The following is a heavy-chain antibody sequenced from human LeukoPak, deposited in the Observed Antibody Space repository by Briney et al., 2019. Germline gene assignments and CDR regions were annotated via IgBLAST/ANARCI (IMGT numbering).Heavy chain of an antibody. CDR1: GYSISSGYY. J-gene: IGHJ3*02. CDR2: IYHSGST. Sequence: KPSETLSLTCAVSGYSISSGYYWGWIRQPPGKGLEWIGSIYHSGSTYYNPSLKSRVTISVDTSKNQFSLKLSSVTAADTAVYYCARDQDGDYSDAFDIWGQGTMVTVSS. CDR3: ARDQDGDYSDAFDI. V-gene: IGHV4-38-2*02. D-gene: IGHD4-17*01.